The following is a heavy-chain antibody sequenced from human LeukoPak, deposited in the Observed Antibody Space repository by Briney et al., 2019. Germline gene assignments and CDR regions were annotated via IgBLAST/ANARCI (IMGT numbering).Heavy chain of an antibody. J-gene: IGHJ6*02. Sequence: GGSLRLSCAASGFTFSSYAMSWVRQAPGKGLEWVSGIIGGGGTTYYADSVKGRFTISRDNSKNTLYLQMNSLRAEDTAVYYCAKDKGDYGSESPYGMDGWGQGTTVTVSS. CDR2: IIGGGGTT. D-gene: IGHD3-10*01. V-gene: IGHV3-23*01. CDR3: AKDKGDYGSESPYGMDG. CDR1: GFTFSSYA.